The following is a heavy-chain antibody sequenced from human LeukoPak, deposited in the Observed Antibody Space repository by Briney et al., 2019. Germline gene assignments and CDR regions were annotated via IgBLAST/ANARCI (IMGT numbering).Heavy chain of an antibody. Sequence: PSQTLSLTCAVSGGSISSGGYSWSWLRQPPGTGLEWIGYIYHSGSTYYNPSLKSRVTISVDRSKNQFSLKLSSVTAADTAVYYCAREHYYGLGIDYWGQGTLVTVSS. V-gene: IGHV4-30-2*01. CDR3: AREHYYGLGIDY. D-gene: IGHD3-10*01. CDR2: IYHSGST. J-gene: IGHJ4*02. CDR1: GGSISSGGYS.